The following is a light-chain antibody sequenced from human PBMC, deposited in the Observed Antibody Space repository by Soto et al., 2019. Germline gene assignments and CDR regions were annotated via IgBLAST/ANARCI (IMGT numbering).Light chain of an antibody. J-gene: IGKJ1*01. Sequence: DIQMTQSPSTLSASMGDRVTITCRASQDIDIWLAWYQQKPGKAPKFLISRASILESGDPSRFGGSGSGTEFTLTISSLQPDDFATYYCQQYNFYTWTFGQGTKVEIK. V-gene: IGKV1-5*03. CDR3: QQYNFYTWT. CDR2: RAS. CDR1: QDIDIW.